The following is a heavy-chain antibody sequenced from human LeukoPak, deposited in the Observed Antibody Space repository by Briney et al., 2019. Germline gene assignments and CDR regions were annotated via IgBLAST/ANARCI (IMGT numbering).Heavy chain of an antibody. D-gene: IGHD4-17*01. Sequence: PGGSLRLSCAASESHSMTWVRQGPGKGPERVPAISRSGGSTYYAASVKGRFTISSNKTNNTVYLQMNSLSAKDTAVYYCAKLGGKTAYGDEYYCMDVWGQGTTVTVSS. CDR3: AKLGGKTAYGDEYYCMDV. J-gene: IGHJ6*02. CDR2: ISRSGGST. V-gene: IGHV3-23*01. CDR1: ESHS.